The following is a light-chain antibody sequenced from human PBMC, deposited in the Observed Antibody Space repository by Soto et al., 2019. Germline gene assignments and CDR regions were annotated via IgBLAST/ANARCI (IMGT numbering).Light chain of an antibody. CDR1: QSIKSY. J-gene: IGKJ1*01. CDR3: QQSYSTPRT. V-gene: IGKV1-39*01. Sequence: DIQMTQSPSSLSASVGDRVTITCRASQSIKSYLNWYQQKPGIAPKLLIYAASSLQIGVPSRFSGRGSGTDFTLTISNLQLEDFATYYCQQSYSTPRTFGQGTKVEIK. CDR2: AAS.